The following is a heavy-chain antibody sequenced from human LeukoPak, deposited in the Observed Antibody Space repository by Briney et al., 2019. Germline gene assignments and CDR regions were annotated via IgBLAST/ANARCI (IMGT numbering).Heavy chain of an antibody. V-gene: IGHV1-2*02. CDR1: GYTFTGYY. CDR2: INPNSGGA. D-gene: IGHD3-10*01. Sequence: ASVKVSCKSSGYTFTGYYMHWVRQAPAQGLEWMGWINPNSGGANYAQKFQGRVTMTRDTSISTAYMELSRLRSDDTAVYYCASYGSGSYQYYFDYWGQGTLVTVSS. J-gene: IGHJ4*02. CDR3: ASYGSGSYQYYFDY.